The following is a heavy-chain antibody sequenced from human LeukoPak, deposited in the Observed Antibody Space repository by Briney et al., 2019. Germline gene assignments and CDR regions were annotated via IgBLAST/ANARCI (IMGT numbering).Heavy chain of an antibody. V-gene: IGHV3-53*01. J-gene: IGHJ4*02. D-gene: IGHD2-2*01. Sequence: GGSLRLSCAASGFTVSTYYMTWVRQAPGKGLEWVSVIHSGGSTYYADSVKGRFTVSRDNSKNTLYLQMNSLRAEDTAMYYCARGLGYCTSTTCLLPFDYWGQGTLVTVSS. CDR2: IHSGGST. CDR1: GFTVSTYY. CDR3: ARGLGYCTSTTCLLPFDY.